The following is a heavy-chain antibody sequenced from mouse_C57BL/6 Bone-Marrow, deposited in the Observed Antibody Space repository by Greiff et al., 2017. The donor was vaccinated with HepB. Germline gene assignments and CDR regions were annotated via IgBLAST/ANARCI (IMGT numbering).Heavy chain of an antibody. D-gene: IGHD4-1*01. Sequence: EVQLKESGPGLVKPSQSLSLTCSVTGYSITSGYYWNWIRQFPGNKLEWMGYISYDGSNNYNPSLKNRISITRDTSKNQFFLKLNSVTTEDTATYYCARNWDGDYFDYWGQGTTLTVSS. CDR3: ARNWDGDYFDY. CDR1: GYSITSGYY. CDR2: ISYDGSN. V-gene: IGHV3-6*01. J-gene: IGHJ2*01.